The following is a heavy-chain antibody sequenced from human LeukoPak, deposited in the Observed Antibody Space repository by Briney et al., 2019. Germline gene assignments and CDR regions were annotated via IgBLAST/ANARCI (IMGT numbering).Heavy chain of an antibody. CDR1: GFPFSSYP. J-gene: IGHJ4*02. CDR2: ITASGDST. D-gene: IGHD2-2*03. Sequence: PGGSLRLSCAGSGFPFSSYPISWARQPPGKGLEWVSAITASGDSTYYADSVKGRFTISRDNARSTLWLQMNSLRAEDTAVYYCAKDNWIKGDYWGQGTLVTVSS. CDR3: AKDNWIKGDY. V-gene: IGHV3-23*01.